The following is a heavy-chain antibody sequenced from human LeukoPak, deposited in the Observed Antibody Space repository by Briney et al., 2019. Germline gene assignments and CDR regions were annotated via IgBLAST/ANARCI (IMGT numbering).Heavy chain of an antibody. D-gene: IGHD6-13*01. Sequence: RGSLRLSCAASGFTFSSYGMHWVRQAPGKGLEWVAVISYDGSNKYYADSVRGRFTISRDNSKNTLYLQMNSLRAEDTAVYYCAKVEQQLATINWSDPWGQGTLDTVSS. CDR2: ISYDGSNK. J-gene: IGHJ5*02. V-gene: IGHV3-30*18. CDR1: GFTFSSYG. CDR3: AKVEQQLATINWSDP.